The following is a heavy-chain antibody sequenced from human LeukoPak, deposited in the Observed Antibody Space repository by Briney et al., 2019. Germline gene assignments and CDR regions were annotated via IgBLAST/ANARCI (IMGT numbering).Heavy chain of an antibody. Sequence: GGSLRLSCAASGFTFSSYAMSWVRQAPGKGLEWVSGIYGSGGSTYYADSVKGRFTISRDNSENTLFLQMNSLRAEDTAVYYCAKSRFQATNYDYWGQGTLVTVSS. CDR1: GFTFSSYA. D-gene: IGHD4/OR15-4a*01. V-gene: IGHV3-23*05. CDR2: IYGSGGST. CDR3: AKSRFQATNYDY. J-gene: IGHJ4*02.